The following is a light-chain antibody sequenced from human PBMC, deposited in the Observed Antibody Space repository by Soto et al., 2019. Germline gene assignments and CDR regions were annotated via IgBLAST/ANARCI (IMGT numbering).Light chain of an antibody. CDR2: GAS. CDR1: QSVNNNY. CDR3: QQYGCSPPT. J-gene: IGKJ1*01. Sequence: EIVLTQSPGTLSLSPGERAVLSCRASQSVNNNYLAWYQRKPGRAPRLLIYGASSRATGIRDRFIGSGSGTDFTLTITRLEPEDFAVYFCQQYGCSPPTFGQGTKVEFK. V-gene: IGKV3-20*01.